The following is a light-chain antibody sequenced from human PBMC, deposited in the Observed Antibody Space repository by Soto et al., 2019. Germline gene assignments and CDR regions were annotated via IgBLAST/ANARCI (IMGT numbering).Light chain of an antibody. CDR1: QRILSSSHNKNY. Sequence: IVMTQSPDCLAVSPGERATIHSKTSQRILSSSHNKNYLACYQQTPGQPPNLLLNWACTRQTGVPDQFSGSGYGPDFTLSISSLQADDVASDYCLQYSIFPLTLGRGTKLDI. J-gene: IGKJ2*01. CDR2: WAC. V-gene: IGKV4-1*01. CDR3: LQYSIFPLT.